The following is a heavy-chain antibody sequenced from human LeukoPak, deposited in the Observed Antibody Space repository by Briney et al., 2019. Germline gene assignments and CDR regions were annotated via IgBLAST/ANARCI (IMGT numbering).Heavy chain of an antibody. V-gene: IGHV4-61*02. Sequence: SETLSLTCTVSGDSISSGSYYWSWIRQPAGKGLEWIGRIYTSGSTNYNPSLKSRVTISVDTSKNQFSLKLSSVTAADTAVYYCARGTRRYDSSGYYVPPPFDYWGQGTLVTVSS. D-gene: IGHD3-22*01. CDR1: GDSISSGSYY. CDR3: ARGTRRYDSSGYYVPPPFDY. CDR2: IYTSGST. J-gene: IGHJ4*02.